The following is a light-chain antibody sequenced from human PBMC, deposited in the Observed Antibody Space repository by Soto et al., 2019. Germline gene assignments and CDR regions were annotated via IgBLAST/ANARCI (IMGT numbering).Light chain of an antibody. Sequence: QSALTQPPSVSGAPGQRVTISCTGSSSNIGAGYDVHWYQQLPGTAPKLLTYGNSNRPSGVPDRVSGSKSGTSASLAITGLQAEDEADYYCQSYDSRLSGYVFGTGTKVTVL. CDR1: SSNIGAGYD. V-gene: IGLV1-40*01. J-gene: IGLJ1*01. CDR2: GNS. CDR3: QSYDSRLSGYV.